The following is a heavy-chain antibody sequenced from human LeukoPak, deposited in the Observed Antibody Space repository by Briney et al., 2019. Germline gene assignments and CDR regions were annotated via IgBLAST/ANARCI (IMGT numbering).Heavy chain of an antibody. CDR2: MSYDGSNK. J-gene: IGHJ4*02. CDR3: ARGGSGWSSDY. Sequence: GGSLRLSCAASGFTFSTYPMYWVRQAPDKGLEWVAIMSYDGSNKYYADSVKGRFSISRDNSKNTLYLQMNSLRAEDTAVYYCARGGSGWSSDYWGQGTLVTVSS. V-gene: IGHV3-30*04. CDR1: GFTFSTYP. D-gene: IGHD6-19*01.